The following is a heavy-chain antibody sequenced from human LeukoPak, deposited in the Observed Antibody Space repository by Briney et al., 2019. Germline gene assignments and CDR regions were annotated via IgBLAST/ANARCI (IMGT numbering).Heavy chain of an antibody. CDR1: GFTFSSYE. V-gene: IGHV3-48*03. D-gene: IGHD1-26*01. CDR2: ISSSGSTI. Sequence: GGSLRLSCAASGFTFSSYEMNWVRQAPGKGLEWVSYISSSGSTIYYADSVKGRFTISRDNAKNSLYLQMNSLRAEDTAVYYCTTELRWELPATDYWGQGTLVTVSS. CDR3: TTELRWELPATDY. J-gene: IGHJ4*02.